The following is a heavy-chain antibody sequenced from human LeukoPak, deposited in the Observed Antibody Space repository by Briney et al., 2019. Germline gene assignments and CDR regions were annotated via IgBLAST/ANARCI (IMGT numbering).Heavy chain of an antibody. CDR3: ARDRNSGSSLDI. Sequence: ASVAVSCKASGYTFTGYYIHWVRQAPGQGLEWMGWIYPYSGDTNYAQNFQGRVTMTRDTSISTAYMELSSLKSDDTAVYYCARDRNSGSSLDIWGQGTMLTVSS. J-gene: IGHJ3*02. CDR1: GYTFTGYY. CDR2: IYPYSGDT. D-gene: IGHD6-6*01. V-gene: IGHV1-2*02.